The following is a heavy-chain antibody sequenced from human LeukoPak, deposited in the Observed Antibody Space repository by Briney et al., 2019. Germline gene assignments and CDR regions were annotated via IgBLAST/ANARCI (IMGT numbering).Heavy chain of an antibody. J-gene: IGHJ6*03. CDR3: ARDVGDGYNYLGYYYYYYMDV. CDR2: INPNSGGT. V-gene: IGHV1-2*02. CDR1: GYTFTGYY. D-gene: IGHD5-24*01. Sequence: ASVKVSCKASGYTFTGYYMHWVRQAPGQGLEWMGWINPNSGGTNYAQKFQGRVTMTRDTSISTAYMELSRLRSDDTAVHYCARDVGDGYNYLGYYYYYYMDVWGKGTTVTVSS.